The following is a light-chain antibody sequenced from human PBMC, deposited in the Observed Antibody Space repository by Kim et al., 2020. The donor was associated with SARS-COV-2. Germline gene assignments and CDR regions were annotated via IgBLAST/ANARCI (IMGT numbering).Light chain of an antibody. CDR2: DAS. CDR3: QQYNDWPPLT. Sequence: SPGESVTLSCRASQSISNNLAWYQQKPGQAPRLLIYDASSRPTGMPARFSGSGSGTEFTLTISSLQSEDSAVYYCQQYNDWPPLTFGQGTRLDIK. J-gene: IGKJ5*01. CDR1: QSISNN. V-gene: IGKV3-15*01.